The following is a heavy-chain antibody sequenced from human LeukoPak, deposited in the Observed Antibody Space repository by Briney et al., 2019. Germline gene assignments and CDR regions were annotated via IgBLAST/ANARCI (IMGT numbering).Heavy chain of an antibody. CDR3: ARSPQGDNWNDY. D-gene: IGHD1-20*01. CDR1: GYTFTGYY. J-gene: IGHJ4*02. Sequence: APVKVSCKASGYTFTGYYMHWVRQAPGQGLEWMGRINPNSGGTNYAQKFQGRVTMTRDTSISTAYMELSRLRSDDTAVYYCARSPQGDNWNDYWGQGTLVTVSS. CDR2: INPNSGGT. V-gene: IGHV1-2*06.